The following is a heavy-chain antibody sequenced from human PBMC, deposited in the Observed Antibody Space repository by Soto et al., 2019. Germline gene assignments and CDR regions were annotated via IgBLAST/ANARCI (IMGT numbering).Heavy chain of an antibody. CDR2: IYSGGST. V-gene: IGHV3-66*01. CDR1: GFTVSDNY. D-gene: IGHD3-10*01. CDR3: ARALVRGLMDV. J-gene: IGHJ6*02. Sequence: EVQLVESGGGLVQPGGSPRLSCTASGFTVSDNYMSWVRQAAGKGLEWVSVIYSGGSTYYADSVEGRFTISRDNSKNMLYLQMNSLRAEDTAVYYCARALVRGLMDVWGQGTTVTVSS.